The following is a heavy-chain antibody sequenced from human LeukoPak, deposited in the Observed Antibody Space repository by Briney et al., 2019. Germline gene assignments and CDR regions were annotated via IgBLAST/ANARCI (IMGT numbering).Heavy chain of an antibody. V-gene: IGHV3-30*04. CDR2: ISYDGGNK. J-gene: IGHJ4*02. CDR1: GFTFSSYA. CDR3: ARDQRGLRYFDWLFGY. D-gene: IGHD3-9*01. Sequence: GRSLRLSCAASGFTFSSYAMHWVRQAPGKGLEWVAVISYDGGNKYYADSVKGRFTISRDNSKNTLYLQMNSLRAEDTAVYYCARDQRGLRYFDWLFGYWGQGTLVTVSS.